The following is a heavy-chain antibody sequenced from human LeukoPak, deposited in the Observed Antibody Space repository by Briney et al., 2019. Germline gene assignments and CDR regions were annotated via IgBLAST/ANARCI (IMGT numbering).Heavy chain of an antibody. D-gene: IGHD2-21*02. V-gene: IGHV4-59*01. CDR3: ARSMGDRAGLLLYYFDY. CDR1: GGSISSYY. Sequence: SETLSLTCTVSGGSISSYYWSWIRQPPGKGLEWIGYIYYSGSTNYNPSLKSRDTISVDTSKNQFSLKLSSATAADTAVYYCARSMGDRAGLLLYYFDYWGQGTLVTVSS. CDR2: IYYSGST. J-gene: IGHJ4*02.